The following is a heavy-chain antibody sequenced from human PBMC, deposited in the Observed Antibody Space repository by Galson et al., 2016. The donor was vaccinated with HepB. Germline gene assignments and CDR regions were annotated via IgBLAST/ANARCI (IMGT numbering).Heavy chain of an antibody. D-gene: IGHD3-22*01. CDR1: GGSISSSNW. J-gene: IGHJ3*02. CDR3: ARSITMIVVVIPNAFDI. V-gene: IGHV4-4*02. Sequence: SETLSLTCAVSGGSISSSNWWSWVRQPPGKGLEWIGEIYHSGSTNYNPSLKSRVTISVDKSKNQFSLKLSSVTAADTAVYYCARSITMIVVVIPNAFDIWGQGTMVTVSS. CDR2: IYHSGST.